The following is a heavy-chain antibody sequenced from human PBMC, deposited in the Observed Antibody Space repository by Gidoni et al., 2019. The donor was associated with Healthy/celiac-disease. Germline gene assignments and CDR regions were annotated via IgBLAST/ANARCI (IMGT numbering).Heavy chain of an antibody. V-gene: IGHV4-61*02. CDR2: T. CDR3: ARGVSFPARGFGMDV. Sequence: TNYNPSLKSRVTISVDTSKNQFSLKLSSVTAADTAVYYCARGVSFPARGFGMDVWGQGTTVTVSS. D-gene: IGHD3-16*02. J-gene: IGHJ6*02.